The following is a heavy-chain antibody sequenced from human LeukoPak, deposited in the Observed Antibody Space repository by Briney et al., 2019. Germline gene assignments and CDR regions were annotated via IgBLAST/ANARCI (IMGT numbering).Heavy chain of an antibody. Sequence: PSETLSLTCTVSGGSISAYYWSWIRQPAGEGLEWIGHIYPSGNSNYNPSLKSRVTMSVDTPKNQFSLNLSSVTAADTAVYYCARAGRYSSGPTLWGQGTLVTVSS. V-gene: IGHV4-4*07. J-gene: IGHJ4*02. CDR2: IYPSGNS. CDR3: ARAGRYSSGPTL. D-gene: IGHD6-19*01. CDR1: GGSISAYY.